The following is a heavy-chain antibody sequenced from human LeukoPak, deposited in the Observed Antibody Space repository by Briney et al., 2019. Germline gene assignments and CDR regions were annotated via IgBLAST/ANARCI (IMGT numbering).Heavy chain of an antibody. V-gene: IGHV4-34*01. CDR3: ARGESYYYASGSSLPLGY. D-gene: IGHD3-10*01. CDR2: INRSGTT. CDR1: GGSFSGYS. Sequence: SETLSLTCAVYGGSFSGYSWTWIRQPPGKGLEWIGEINRSGTTSYNPSLKSRVTISVDTSKNQFSLKLTSVTAADTAVYYCARGESYYYASGSSLPLGYWGQGTLVTVSS. J-gene: IGHJ4*02.